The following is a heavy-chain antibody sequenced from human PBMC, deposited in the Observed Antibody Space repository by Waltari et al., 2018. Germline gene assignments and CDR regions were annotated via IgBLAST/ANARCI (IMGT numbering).Heavy chain of an antibody. CDR1: GWSFSGYY. V-gene: IGHV4-34*01. CDR2: INHSGRT. D-gene: IGHD2-2*01. CDR3: ARRGYCSSTSCLSYFDY. Sequence: QVQLQQWGAGLLKPSEPLSLTCAVYGWSFSGYYWSWIRQPPGKGLEWIGEINHSGRTNYNPSPKSRVPISVDTSTNQFSLKLGSVTAAATAVYYCARRGYCSSTSCLSYFDYWAQRTLGTVPS. J-gene: IGHJ4*02.